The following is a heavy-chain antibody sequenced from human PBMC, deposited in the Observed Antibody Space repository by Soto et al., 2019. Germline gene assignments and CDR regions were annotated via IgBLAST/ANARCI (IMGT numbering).Heavy chain of an antibody. J-gene: IGHJ4*02. CDR3: ARIVGYSSSWPFFDY. Sequence: SGPTLVNPTQTLTLTCTFSGFSLSTSGMCVSWIRQPPGKALEWLALIDWDDDKYYSTSLKTRLTISKDTSKNQVVLTMTNMDPVDTATYYCARIVGYSSSWPFFDYWGQGTLVTVSS. CDR1: GFSLSTSGMC. V-gene: IGHV2-70*01. D-gene: IGHD6-13*01. CDR2: IDWDDDK.